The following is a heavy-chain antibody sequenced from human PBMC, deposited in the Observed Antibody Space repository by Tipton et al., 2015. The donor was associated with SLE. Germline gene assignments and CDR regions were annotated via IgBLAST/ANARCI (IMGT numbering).Heavy chain of an antibody. CDR1: GFTFGRYA. J-gene: IGHJ6*02. CDR2: IRSNRYGGTS. CDR3: ARGDVASLPSYGMDV. V-gene: IGHV3-49*04. Sequence: SLRLSCTASGFTFGRYAMTWVRQGPGKGLEWVGFIRSNRYGGTSEYAASVRGRFSISRDDSSNTVSLQMTSLKSEDTGVYYCARGDVASLPSYGMDVWGQGTTVTVSS. D-gene: IGHD5-24*01.